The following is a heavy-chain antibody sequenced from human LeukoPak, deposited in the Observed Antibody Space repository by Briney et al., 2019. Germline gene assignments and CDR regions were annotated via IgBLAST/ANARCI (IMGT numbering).Heavy chain of an antibody. J-gene: IGHJ3*02. Sequence: GGSLRLSCAASGFTFSSYGMHWVRQAPGKGLEWVAFIRYDGSNKYYADSVKGRFTISRDNSKNTLYLQMNSLRAEDTAVYYCAKDKLEWLPDDAFDIWGQGTMVTVSS. D-gene: IGHD3-3*01. CDR1: GFTFSSYG. V-gene: IGHV3-30*02. CDR2: IRYDGSNK. CDR3: AKDKLEWLPDDAFDI.